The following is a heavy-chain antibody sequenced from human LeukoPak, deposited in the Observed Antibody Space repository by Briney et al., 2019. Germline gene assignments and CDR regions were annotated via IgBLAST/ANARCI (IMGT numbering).Heavy chain of an antibody. V-gene: IGHV3-23*01. J-gene: IGHJ4*02. CDR3: AKDQNTVATAPFVY. Sequence: GGSLRLSCAASGFTFSSYAMSWVRQAPGKGLEWVSAINSAGSTYYGDSVRGRFTISRDNSKNVLYLQMNSLRAEDTALYYCAKDQNTVATAPFVYWGQGTLVTVSS. CDR1: GFTFSSYA. D-gene: IGHD4-17*01. CDR2: INSAGST.